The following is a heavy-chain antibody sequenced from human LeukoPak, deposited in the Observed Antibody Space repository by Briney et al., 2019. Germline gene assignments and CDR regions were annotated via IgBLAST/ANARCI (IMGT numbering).Heavy chain of an antibody. D-gene: IGHD3-10*01. Sequence: TGGSLRLSCAASGFTFSSYSMNWVRQAPGKGLEWVSSISSSNYIYYADSVKGRFTISRDNAKNSLYLQMNSLRAEDTAVYYCARDRGSGSFDYWGQGTLVTVSS. CDR1: GFTFSSYS. CDR3: ARDRGSGSFDY. CDR2: ISSSNYI. V-gene: IGHV3-21*01. J-gene: IGHJ4*02.